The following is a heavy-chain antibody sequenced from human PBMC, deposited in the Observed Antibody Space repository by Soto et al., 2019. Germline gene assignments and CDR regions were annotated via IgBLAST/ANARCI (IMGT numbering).Heavy chain of an antibody. J-gene: IGHJ5*02. D-gene: IGHD1-26*01. V-gene: IGHV1-2*02. Sequence: ASVKVSCKASGYTFTGYYMHWVRQAPGQGLEWMGWINPNSGGTNYAQKFQGRVTMTRDTSISTAYMELSRLRSDDTAVYYCARAYSGSSGGWFDPWGQGTLVTVS. CDR1: GYTFTGYY. CDR2: INPNSGGT. CDR3: ARAYSGSSGGWFDP.